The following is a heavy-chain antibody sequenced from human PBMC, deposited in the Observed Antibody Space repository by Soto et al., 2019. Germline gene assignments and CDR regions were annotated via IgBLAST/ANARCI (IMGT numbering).Heavy chain of an antibody. Sequence: SETLSLTCTVSGGSITISGYFWGWVRQPPGKGLEWIGYIYYSGSTNYNPSLKSRVTISVDTSKNQFSLKLSSVTAADTAVYYCARSKAAAGKLGAFDIWGQGTMVTVSS. CDR3: ARSKAAAGKLGAFDI. V-gene: IGHV4-61*05. CDR1: GGSITISGYF. D-gene: IGHD6-13*01. CDR2: IYYSGST. J-gene: IGHJ3*02.